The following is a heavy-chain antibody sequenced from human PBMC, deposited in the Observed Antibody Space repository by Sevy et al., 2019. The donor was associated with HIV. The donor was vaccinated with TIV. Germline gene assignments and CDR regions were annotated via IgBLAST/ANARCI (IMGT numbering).Heavy chain of an antibody. J-gene: IGHJ6*02. Sequence: GGSLRLSCAASGFTFITYDMHWVRHVTGKGLEWVSGVGPAGDTFYPGSVKGRFTISRENAKNSLYLQMNNLRAGDTAVYYCIRSGGYSDYGMDVWGQGTTVTVSS. CDR1: GFTFITYD. V-gene: IGHV3-13*01. CDR3: IRSGGYSDYGMDV. CDR2: VGPAGDT. D-gene: IGHD5-12*01.